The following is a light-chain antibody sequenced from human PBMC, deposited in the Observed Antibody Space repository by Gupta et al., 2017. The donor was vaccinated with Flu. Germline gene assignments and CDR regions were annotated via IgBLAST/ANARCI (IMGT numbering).Light chain of an antibody. CDR2: SHD. Sequence: QSVLTQSPSASGTLAQRVTLSCFGSTSNIGSHTVNWYRQVPGTAPKLLIYSHDLRPSGVPDRFSGSRSGTSASLAISGLQSEDEADYYCAAWDDSLSSVVFGGGTKLTVL. J-gene: IGLJ2*01. CDR3: AAWDDSLSSVV. CDR1: TSNIGSHT. V-gene: IGLV1-44*01.